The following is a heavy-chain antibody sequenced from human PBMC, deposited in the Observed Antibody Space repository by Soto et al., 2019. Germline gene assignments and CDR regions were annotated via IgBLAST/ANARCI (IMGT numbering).Heavy chain of an antibody. CDR2: INGRGGPT. Sequence: EVQLLESGGGLVQPGGSLGLSCVGSGFAFSIYAMSWVRQVPGKGPEWVAVINGRGGPTFYADSVKGRFTISRDNSKNTLYLQMNSLRAEDTAIYYCAKHIEGAGNLYFDLWGRGTLVAVSS. CDR3: AKHIEGAGNLYFDL. V-gene: IGHV3-23*01. D-gene: IGHD2-21*01. CDR1: GFAFSIYA. J-gene: IGHJ2*01.